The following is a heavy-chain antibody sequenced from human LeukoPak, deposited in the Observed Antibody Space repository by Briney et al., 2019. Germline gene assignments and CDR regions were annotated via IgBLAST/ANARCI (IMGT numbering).Heavy chain of an antibody. J-gene: IGHJ4*02. Sequence: ASVKVSCKASGYTFTGYYMHWVRQAPGQGLEWMGWINPNSGGTNYAQKFQGRVTMTRDTSISTAYMELSRLRSDDTAVYYCASALNYDFWSAAKGGYFDYWGQGTLVTVSS. CDR1: GYTFTGYY. CDR2: INPNSGGT. CDR3: ASALNYDFWSAAKGGYFDY. D-gene: IGHD3-3*01. V-gene: IGHV1-2*02.